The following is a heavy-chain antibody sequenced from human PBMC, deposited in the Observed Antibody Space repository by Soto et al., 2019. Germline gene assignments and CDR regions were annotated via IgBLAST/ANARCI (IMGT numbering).Heavy chain of an antibody. Sequence: GGSLRLSCAASGFNFITYSLNWVRQAPGKGLEWVASISSSAIYIDYADSVKGRFTISRDNANNSLYLQMNSLRAEDTATYYCVRDGLDYYDTERLYFDKWGQG. CDR3: VRDGLDYYDTERLYFDK. CDR2: ISSSAIYI. D-gene: IGHD3-22*01. J-gene: IGHJ4*02. V-gene: IGHV3-21*01. CDR1: GFNFITYS.